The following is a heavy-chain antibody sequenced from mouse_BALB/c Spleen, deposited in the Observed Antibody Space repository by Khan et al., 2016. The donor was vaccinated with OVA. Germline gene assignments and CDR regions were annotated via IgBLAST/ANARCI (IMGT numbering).Heavy chain of an antibody. J-gene: IGHJ3*01. CDR3: VRDGAYHRNDGWFAY. V-gene: IGHV1-4*01. CDR2: INPSNGYT. Sequence: VQLQQSGAELARPGASVKMSCKASGYTFTSYTIHWIKLRPGQGLVWIGYINPSNGYTNYNQKFKDKATLTAEKYSTTAYMQLSSRTSDDSAVYYGVRDGAYHRNDGWFAYWGQGTLVTVSA. D-gene: IGHD2-14*01. CDR1: GYTFTSYT.